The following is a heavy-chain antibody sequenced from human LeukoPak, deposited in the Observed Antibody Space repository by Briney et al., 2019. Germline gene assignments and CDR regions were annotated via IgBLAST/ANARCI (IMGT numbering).Heavy chain of an antibody. V-gene: IGHV1-46*01. CDR3: ARASRPTRGPTYYYYDYMDV. CDR1: GYTFTGYY. Sequence: ASVKVSCKSTGYTFTGYYMHWVRQAPGQGLEWMGIINPSGGSTSYAQKLQGRVTMTRDMSTSTVYMELSRMRSEDTAVYYCARASRPTRGPTYYYYDYMDVWGKGTTVTVSS. J-gene: IGHJ6*03. D-gene: IGHD3-10*01. CDR2: INPSGGST.